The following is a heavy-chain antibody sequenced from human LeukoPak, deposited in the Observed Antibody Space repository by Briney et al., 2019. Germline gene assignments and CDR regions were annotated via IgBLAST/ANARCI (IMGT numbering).Heavy chain of an antibody. CDR3: ARHEDMGYFVVGDSPVDAFDI. CDR2: MHYSGNT. J-gene: IGHJ3*02. CDR1: GASISPYY. D-gene: IGHD2-21*01. V-gene: IGHV4-59*08. Sequence: SETLSLTCTVSGASISPYYWTWIRQPPGKGLEWIGYMHYSGNTNYNPSLKSRVAMSVDTSTNQLSLRLSSVTAADTAMYYCARHEDMGYFVVGDSPVDAFDIWGQGTMVAVSS.